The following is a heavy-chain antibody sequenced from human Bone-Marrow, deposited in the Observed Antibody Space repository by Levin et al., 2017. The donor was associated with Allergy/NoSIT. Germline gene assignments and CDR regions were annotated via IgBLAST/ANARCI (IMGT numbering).Heavy chain of an antibody. CDR2: ISYDGSNK. D-gene: IGHD3-10*01. V-gene: IGHV3-30-3*01. CDR1: GFTFSSYA. Sequence: GESLKISCAASGFTFSSYAMHWVRQAPGKGLEWVAVISYDGSNKYYADSVKGRFTISRDNSKNTLYLQMNSLRAEDTAVYYCARDPRYYYGSGRLRGPHYYYYYGMDVWGQGTTVTVSS. CDR3: ARDPRYYYGSGRLRGPHYYYYYGMDV. J-gene: IGHJ6*02.